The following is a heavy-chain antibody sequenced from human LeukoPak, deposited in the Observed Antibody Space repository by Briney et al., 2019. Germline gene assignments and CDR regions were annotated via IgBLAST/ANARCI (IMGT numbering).Heavy chain of an antibody. Sequence: GGSLRLSCAASGFTFSSYGMHWVRQAPGKGLEWVAVISYDGSNKYYADSVKGRFTISRDNSKNTLYLQMNSLRAEDTAVYYCARRGSSVGYYMDVWGKGTTVTVSS. CDR1: GFTFSSYG. CDR3: ARRGSSVGYYMDV. CDR2: ISYDGSNK. V-gene: IGHV3-30*03. J-gene: IGHJ6*03. D-gene: IGHD3-16*01.